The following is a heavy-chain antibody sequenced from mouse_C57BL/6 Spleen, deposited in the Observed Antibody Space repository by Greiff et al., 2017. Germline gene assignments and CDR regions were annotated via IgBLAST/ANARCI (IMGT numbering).Heavy chain of an antibody. D-gene: IGHD2-2*01. CDR2: FYPGSGSI. CDR1: GYTFTEYT. Sequence: QVQLQQSGAELVKPGASVKLSCKASGYTFTEYTIHWVKQRSGQGLEWIGWFYPGSGSIKYNEKFKDKATLTADKSSSTVYMELSRLTSEDSAVYFCARHEDRDGYDWVGPYYFDYWGQGTTLTVSS. J-gene: IGHJ2*01. V-gene: IGHV1-62-2*01. CDR3: ARHEDRDGYDWVGPYYFDY.